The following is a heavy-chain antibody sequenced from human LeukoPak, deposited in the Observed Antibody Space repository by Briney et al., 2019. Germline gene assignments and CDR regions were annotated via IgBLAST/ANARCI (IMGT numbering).Heavy chain of an antibody. D-gene: IGHD4-17*01. CDR3: AREGDYGDYSKSFYYMDV. CDR2: IYTSENT. J-gene: IGHJ6*03. Sequence: SETLSLTCTVSGGYVGSDYWSWIRQPAGYGLDCIGRIYTSENTDYNPSLKSRVTMSVDMSTSQFSLRLTSVTAADTAVYYCAREGDYGDYSKSFYYMDVWGKGTTVTVSS. CDR1: GGYVGSDY. V-gene: IGHV4-4*07.